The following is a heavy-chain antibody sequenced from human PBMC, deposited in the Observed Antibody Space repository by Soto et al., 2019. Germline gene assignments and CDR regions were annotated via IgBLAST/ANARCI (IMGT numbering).Heavy chain of an antibody. CDR2: IYWDDDK. CDR1: GFSLSTSGVG. V-gene: IGHV2-5*02. CDR3: AHSIAAAGTGGWFDP. J-gene: IGHJ5*02. D-gene: IGHD6-13*01. Sequence: SGPTLVNPTQTLTLTCTFSGFSLSTSGVGVGWIRQPPGKALEWLALIYWDDDKRYSPSLKSRLTITKDTSKNQVVLTMTNLDPVDTATYYCAHSIAAAGTGGWFDPWGQGTLVTVSS.